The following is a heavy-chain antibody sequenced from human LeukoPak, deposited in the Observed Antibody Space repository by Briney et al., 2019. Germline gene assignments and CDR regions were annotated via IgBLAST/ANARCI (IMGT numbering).Heavy chain of an antibody. CDR2: ITSKANSHAT. CDR3: VSEYFDF. CDR1: GFTFSSYW. J-gene: IGHJ4*02. V-gene: IGHV3-73*01. Sequence: GGSLRLSCAASGFTFSSYWMSWVRQASGKGLEWVGRITSKANSHATAYAASVKGRFTISRDDSKNTAYLQMNSLKTEDTAVYYCVSEYFDFWGQGTLVTVSS.